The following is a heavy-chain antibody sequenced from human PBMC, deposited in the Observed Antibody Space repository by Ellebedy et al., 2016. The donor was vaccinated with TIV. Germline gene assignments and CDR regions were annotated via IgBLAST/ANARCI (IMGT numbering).Heavy chain of an antibody. J-gene: IGHJ6*02. D-gene: IGHD4-17*01. V-gene: IGHV4-4*07. CDR3: VREDGDNYYSYSGMDV. CDR1: GDSISIYS. CDR2: IYPDGRT. Sequence: MPSETLSLTCTVPGDSISIYSWNWIRQPAGQGLEWIGRIYPDGRTNYNPSLKGRVTLSVDASKNQFSLKLNSVTAADTAVYYCVREDGDNYYSYSGMDVWGQGTTVTVSS.